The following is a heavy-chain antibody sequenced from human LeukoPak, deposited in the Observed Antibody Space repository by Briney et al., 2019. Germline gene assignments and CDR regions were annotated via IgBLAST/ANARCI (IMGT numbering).Heavy chain of an antibody. CDR1: GFSLSTSGVG. D-gene: IGHD3-16*01. V-gene: IGHV2-5*02. CDR2: IYWDDDK. Sequence: SGPTLVNPTQTLTLTCTFSGFSLSTSGVGVGWIRQPPGKALEWLALIYWDDDKRYSPSLKSRLTITKDTSKNQVVLTMTNMDPVETATYYCAHRRGVILYFDYWGQGTLVTVSS. J-gene: IGHJ4*02. CDR3: AHRRGVILYFDY.